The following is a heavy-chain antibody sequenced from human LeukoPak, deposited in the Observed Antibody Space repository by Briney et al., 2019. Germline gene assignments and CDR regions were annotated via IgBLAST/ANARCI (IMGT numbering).Heavy chain of an antibody. CDR2: IYSAGST. J-gene: IGHJ3*01. CDR3: ARSERGYSYGYSTFDV. Sequence: GGSLRLSCAASGFTVSSNYMTWVRQAPGKGLEWVSVIYSAGSTYYADSVKGRFIISRDNSKNTLFLQMNSLRADDTAVYYCARSERGYSYGYSTFDVWGQGTMVTVSS. CDR1: GFTVSSNY. D-gene: IGHD5-18*01. V-gene: IGHV3-53*05.